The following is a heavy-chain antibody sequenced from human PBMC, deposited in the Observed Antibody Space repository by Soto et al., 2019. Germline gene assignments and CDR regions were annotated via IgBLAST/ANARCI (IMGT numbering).Heavy chain of an antibody. CDR2: IIPIFGTA. V-gene: IGHV1-69*13. D-gene: IGHD2-2*01. CDR1: GGTFSSYA. CDR3: ASRIVVVPAAMLRQWGREYYYYGMDV. Sequence: SVKVSCKASGGTFSSYAISWVRQAPGQGLEWMGGIIPIFGTANYAQKFQGRVTITADESTSTAYMELSSLRSEDTAVYYCASRIVVVPAAMLRQWGREYYYYGMDVWGQGTTVTVSS. J-gene: IGHJ6*02.